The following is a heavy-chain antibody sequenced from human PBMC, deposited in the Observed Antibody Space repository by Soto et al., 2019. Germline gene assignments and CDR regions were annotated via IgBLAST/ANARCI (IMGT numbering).Heavy chain of an antibody. J-gene: IGHJ3*02. CDR1: GFTFSSYA. Sequence: GGSLRLSCAASGFTFSSYAMSWVRQAPGKGLEWVSAISGSGGSTYYADSVKGRFTISRDNSKNTLSLQMNSRRAEDTAVYYCAKGMYYDILTGYPDDAFDIWGQGTMVTVSS. CDR3: AKGMYYDILTGYPDDAFDI. CDR2: ISGSGGST. D-gene: IGHD3-9*01. V-gene: IGHV3-23*01.